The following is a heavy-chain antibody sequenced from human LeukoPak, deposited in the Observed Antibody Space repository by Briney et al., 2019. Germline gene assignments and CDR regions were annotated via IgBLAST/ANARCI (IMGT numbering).Heavy chain of an antibody. CDR2: IYSGGST. Sequence: PGGSLRLSGAASGFTVSSNYMSWVRQAPGKGLEWVSVIYSGGSTYYADSVKGRFTISRDNSKNTLYLQMNSLRAEDTAVYYCARDRVGRVDYYYYMNVWGKGTTVTVSS. D-gene: IGHD2-15*01. CDR3: ARDRVGRVDYYYYMNV. CDR1: GFTVSSNY. V-gene: IGHV3-53*01. J-gene: IGHJ6*03.